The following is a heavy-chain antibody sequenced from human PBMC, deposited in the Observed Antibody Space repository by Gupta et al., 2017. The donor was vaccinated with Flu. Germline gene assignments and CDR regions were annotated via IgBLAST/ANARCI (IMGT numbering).Heavy chain of an antibody. CDR3: VGFCSSTSCPRNTFDI. V-gene: IGHV4-39*02. Sequence: QVQLQESGPGLVKPSETLSLTCNVSGGSVNTSTHYWGFVRPPPGKGLEWIGTVYYRGTTYYSPSLNSRVTISLDTSKNHFSLRLKSVTAADTAVYYCVGFCSSTSCPRNTFDIWGHGTMVTVSS. J-gene: IGHJ3*02. CDR2: VYYRGTT. CDR1: GGSVNTSTHY. D-gene: IGHD2-2*01.